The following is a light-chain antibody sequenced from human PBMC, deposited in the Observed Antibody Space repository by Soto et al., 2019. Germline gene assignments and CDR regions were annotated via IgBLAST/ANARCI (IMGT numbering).Light chain of an antibody. CDR2: GNN. Sequence: QSVLTQPPSVSGAPGQRVTISCTGSNSNIGAAYDVHRYQQLPGTAPKLLIYGNNNRPSGVPDRFSGFKSGTSASLAITGLQAEDEADYYCQSYDSSLIGNVFGTGTKVTVL. CDR1: NSNIGAAYD. V-gene: IGLV1-40*01. CDR3: QSYDSSLIGNV. J-gene: IGLJ1*01.